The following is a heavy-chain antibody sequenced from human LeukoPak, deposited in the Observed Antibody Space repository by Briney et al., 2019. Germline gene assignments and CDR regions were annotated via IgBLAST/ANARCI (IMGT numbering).Heavy chain of an antibody. Sequence: ASVKVSCKASGYTFSGYYLHWVRQAPGQGLEWMGIINPSGGSTTYAQKFQGRVTMTRDTSTSTVYMELSSLKSEDTAMYYCARDLGQLIYYYYGMDVRGQGTTVTVSS. CDR3: ARDLGQLIYYYYGMDV. V-gene: IGHV1-46*01. D-gene: IGHD6-6*01. CDR1: GYTFSGYY. CDR2: INPSGGST. J-gene: IGHJ6*02.